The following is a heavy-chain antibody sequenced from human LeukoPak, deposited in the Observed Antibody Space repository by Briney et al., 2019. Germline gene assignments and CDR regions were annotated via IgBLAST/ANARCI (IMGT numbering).Heavy chain of an antibody. Sequence: GASVKVSCKASGYTFTSYDINWVRQATGQGLEWMGWMNPNSGNTGYAQKFQGRVTMTRNTSISTAYMELSSLRSEDTAVYYCASPTTVVPYYYYYGMDVRGQGTTVTVSS. CDR1: GYTFTSYD. V-gene: IGHV1-8*01. CDR2: MNPNSGNT. CDR3: ASPTTVVPYYYYYGMDV. J-gene: IGHJ6*02. D-gene: IGHD4-11*01.